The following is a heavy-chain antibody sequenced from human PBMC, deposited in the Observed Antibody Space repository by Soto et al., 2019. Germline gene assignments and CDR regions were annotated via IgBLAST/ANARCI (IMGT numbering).Heavy chain of an antibody. CDR2: MNPNSGNT. D-gene: IGHD6-13*01. V-gene: IGHV1-8*01. Sequence: ASVKVSCKASGYTFTSYDINWVRQATGQGLEWMGWMNPNSGNTGYAQKFQGRVTMTRNTSISTAYMELSSLRSEDTAVYYCARGWLEQQLDIIGRYNWFDPWGQGTLVTVSS. CDR1: GYTFTSYD. CDR3: ARGWLEQQLDIIGRYNWFDP. J-gene: IGHJ5*02.